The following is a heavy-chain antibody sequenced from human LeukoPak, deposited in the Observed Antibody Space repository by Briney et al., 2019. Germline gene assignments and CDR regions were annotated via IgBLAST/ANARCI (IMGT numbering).Heavy chain of an antibody. V-gene: IGHV3-23*01. CDR3: AKDEDGSGAFDI. J-gene: IGHJ3*02. CDR1: GFTFSSYA. Sequence: GGSPRLSCAASGFTFSSYAMSWVRQAPGKGLEWVSAISGSGGSTYYADSVKGRFTISRDNSKNTLYLQMNSLRAEDTAVYYCAKDEDGSGAFDIWGQGTMVTVSS. CDR2: ISGSGGST.